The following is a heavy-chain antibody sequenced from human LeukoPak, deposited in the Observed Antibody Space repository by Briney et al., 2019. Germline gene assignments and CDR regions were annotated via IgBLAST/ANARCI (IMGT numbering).Heavy chain of an antibody. CDR2: INHSGST. V-gene: IGHV4-34*01. CDR3: ARPGYSGFDIDY. J-gene: IGHJ4*02. Sequence: SETLSLTCAVYGGSFSGYYWSWIRQPPGKGLEWIGEINHSGSTNYNPSLKSRVTISVGMSKNQFSLKLSSVTAADTAVYYCARPGYSGFDIDYWGQGTLVTVSS. D-gene: IGHD5-12*01. CDR1: GGSFSGYY.